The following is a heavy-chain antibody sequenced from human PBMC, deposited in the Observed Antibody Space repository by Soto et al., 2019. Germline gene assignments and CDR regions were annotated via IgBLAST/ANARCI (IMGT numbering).Heavy chain of an antibody. CDR3: ARLTGTTSY. Sequence: GESLKISCKGSGYSFTSYWISWVRQMPGKGLEWMGRIDPSDSYTHYSPYFQCHVTISADKSISTAYLQWSGLKASDTAMYSCARLTGTTSYWGQGTLVTVSS. CDR1: GYSFTSYW. D-gene: IGHD1-1*01. V-gene: IGHV5-10-1*01. J-gene: IGHJ4*02. CDR2: IDPSDSYT.